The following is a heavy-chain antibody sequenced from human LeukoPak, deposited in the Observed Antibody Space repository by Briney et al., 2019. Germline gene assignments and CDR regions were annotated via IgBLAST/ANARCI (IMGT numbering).Heavy chain of an antibody. CDR3: ASSKGSWRTYFDY. D-gene: IGHD6-13*01. CDR1: GLTFSSYA. CDR2: VSGSGGGA. J-gene: IGHJ4*02. V-gene: IGHV3-23*01. Sequence: GGSLRLSCAASGLTFSSYAMSWVRQAPGKGLEWVSGVSGSGGGAYYADSVKGRFTISRDNSKNTLYLQMNSLRAEDTAIYYCASSKGSWRTYFDYWGQGTLVTVSS.